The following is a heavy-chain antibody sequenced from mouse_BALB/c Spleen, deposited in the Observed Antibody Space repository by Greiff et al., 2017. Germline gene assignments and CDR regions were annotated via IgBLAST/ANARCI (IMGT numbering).Heavy chain of an antibody. D-gene: IGHD1-1*02. CDR1: GYTFTDYA. CDR2: ISTYYGDA. CDR3: ARKGSDSWFAY. Sequence: QVQLKESGAELVRPGVSVKISCKGSGYTFTDYAMHWVKQRHAKSLEWIGVISTYYGDASYNQKFKGKATMTVDKSSSTAYMELARLTSEDSAIYYCARKGSDSWFAYWGQGTLVTVSA. V-gene: IGHV1S137*01. J-gene: IGHJ3*01.